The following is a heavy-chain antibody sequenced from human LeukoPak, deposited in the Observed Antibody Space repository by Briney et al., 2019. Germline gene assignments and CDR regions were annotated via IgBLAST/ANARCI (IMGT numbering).Heavy chain of an antibody. J-gene: IGHJ4*02. V-gene: IGHV3-23*01. Sequence: LXXSXXAXGFSFXDXWMNWVRQAPGKGLEWVSAISGSGGSTYYADSVKGRFTISRDNSKNTLYLQMNSLRAEDTAVYYCAEGRYSSGPFDYWGQGTLVTVSS. CDR3: AEGRYSSGPFDY. CDR2: ISGSGGST. CDR1: GFSFXDXW. D-gene: IGHD6-19*01.